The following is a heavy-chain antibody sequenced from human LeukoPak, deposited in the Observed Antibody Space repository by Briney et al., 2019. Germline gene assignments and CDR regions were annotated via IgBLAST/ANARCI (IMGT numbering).Heavy chain of an antibody. D-gene: IGHD2-15*01. J-gene: IGHJ6*03. Sequence: PGGSLRLSCAASGFTFSNAWMSWVRQAPGKGLEWVSAISGSGGSTYYADSVKGRFTISRDNSKNTLYLQMNSLRAEDTAVYYCAKGPQRREYCSGGSCYPGNYYYYYYMDVWGKGTTVTVSS. CDR3: AKGPQRREYCSGGSCYPGNYYYYYYMDV. CDR2: ISGSGGST. V-gene: IGHV3-23*01. CDR1: GFTFSNAW.